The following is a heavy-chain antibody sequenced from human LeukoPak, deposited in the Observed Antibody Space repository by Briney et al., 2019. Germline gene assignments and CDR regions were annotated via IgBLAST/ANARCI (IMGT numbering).Heavy chain of an antibody. D-gene: IGHD6-13*01. CDR1: GYSFTSYW. V-gene: IGHV5-51*01. J-gene: IGHJ6*02. CDR2: IYPGDSDT. Sequence: GAALQIYFQGSGYSFTSYWIGWVRPMPGKGLGWMGIIYPGDSDTRYSPSFQGQVTISADKSISTAYLQSSSLKASDTAMYYCARHVSRMYSLITHQRLYGMDVWGQGTTVTVSS. CDR3: ARHVSRMYSLITHQRLYGMDV.